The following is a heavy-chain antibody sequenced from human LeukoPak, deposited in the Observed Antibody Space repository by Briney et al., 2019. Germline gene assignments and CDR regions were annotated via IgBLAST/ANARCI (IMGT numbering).Heavy chain of an antibody. Sequence: ASVKVSCKASGYTFTGYYMHWVRQAPGQGLEWMGWISAYNGNTNYAQKLQGRVTMTTDTSTSTVYMELRSLRSDDTAVYYCARVGGRYYYYYYMDVWGKGTTVTVSS. CDR2: ISAYNGNT. J-gene: IGHJ6*03. V-gene: IGHV1-18*04. CDR3: ARVGGRYYYYYYMDV. D-gene: IGHD1-26*01. CDR1: GYTFTGYY.